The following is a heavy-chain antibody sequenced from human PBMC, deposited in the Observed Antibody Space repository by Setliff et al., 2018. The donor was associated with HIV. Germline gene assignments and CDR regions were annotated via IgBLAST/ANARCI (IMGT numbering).Heavy chain of an antibody. CDR1: GYLFTSHD. CDR3: ARGSGDVGDY. Sequence: ASVKVSCKTSGYLFTSHDINWVRQATGQGLEWLGWMNPINGDTGYAQEFQDRVTLTRDTSIDTAYMELSSLRSEDTAVYYCARGSGDVGDYWGQGSQVTVSS. D-gene: IGHD7-27*01. CDR2: MNPINGDT. V-gene: IGHV1-8*01. J-gene: IGHJ4*02.